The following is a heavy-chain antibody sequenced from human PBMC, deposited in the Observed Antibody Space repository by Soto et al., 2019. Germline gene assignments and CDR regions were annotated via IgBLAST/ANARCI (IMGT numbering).Heavy chain of an antibody. V-gene: IGHV4-59*08. J-gene: IGHJ5*02. D-gene: IGHD3-22*01. CDR3: AGSVVIVGAIGKRFDP. CDR2: IYHTGST. CDR1: GDSITRYF. Sequence: QVQLQESGSGLVRPSETLSLTCTVSGDSITRYFCSWIRQSTGKGLAWIGWIYHTGSTNYNPSVNRRFSISVYTSKNQFSLKMESVTATDTAVYYCAGSVVIVGAIGKRFDPWGQGALVSVSS.